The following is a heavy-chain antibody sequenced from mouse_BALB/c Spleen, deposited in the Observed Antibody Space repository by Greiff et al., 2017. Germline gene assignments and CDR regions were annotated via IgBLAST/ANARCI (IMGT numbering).Heavy chain of an antibody. D-gene: IGHD1-2*01. CDR1: GYSITSGYF. CDR3: ARGDGPAWFAY. J-gene: IGHJ3*01. V-gene: IGHV3-6*02. Sequence: ESGPGLVKPSQSLSLTCSVSGYSITSGYFWYWIRQFPGNQLEWMGYISYDGSNNYNPSLKNRISITRDTSKNPFFLKLNSVTTEDTATYYCARGDGPAWFAYWGQGTLVTVSA. CDR2: ISYDGSN.